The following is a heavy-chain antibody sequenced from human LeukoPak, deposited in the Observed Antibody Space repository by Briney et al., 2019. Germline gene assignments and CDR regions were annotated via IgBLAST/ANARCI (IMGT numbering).Heavy chain of an antibody. Sequence: PGGSLRLSCTASGFTFSDYAVKWVRQAPGKGGEWVAFIRSNAYGGTTEYAASVKGRFTFSRDDSKSIAYLQMNNLKTEDTAVYYCTRDGGFLYYLDYWGQGALVTVSS. J-gene: IGHJ4*02. CDR3: TRDGGFLYYLDY. CDR2: IRSNAYGGTT. D-gene: IGHD2-15*01. V-gene: IGHV3-49*04. CDR1: GFTFSDYA.